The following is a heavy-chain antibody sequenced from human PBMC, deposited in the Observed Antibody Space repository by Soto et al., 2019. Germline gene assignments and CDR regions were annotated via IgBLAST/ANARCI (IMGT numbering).Heavy chain of an antibody. J-gene: IGHJ6*02. CDR2: ISYDGSNK. CDR3: AREGPDTAMVLVPLKGALDGDYYYCGMDV. D-gene: IGHD5-18*01. Sequence: QVQLVESGGGVVQPGRSLRLSCAASGFTFSSYAMHWVRQAPGKGLEWVAVISYDGSNKYYADSVKGRFTISRDNSKNTLYLQMNSLRAEDTAVYYCAREGPDTAMVLVPLKGALDGDYYYCGMDVWGQGTTVTVSS. CDR1: GFTFSSYA. V-gene: IGHV3-30-3*01.